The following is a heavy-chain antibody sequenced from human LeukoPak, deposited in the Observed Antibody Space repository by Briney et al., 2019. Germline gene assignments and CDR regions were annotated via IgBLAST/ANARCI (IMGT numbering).Heavy chain of an antibody. CDR3: ARDRPTTQVLVAPLRV. Sequence: ASVKVSCKTSGYTFTGYYIHWVRQAPGQGLEWMGWINPKSGGTHSAQMFQGRVTMTRDTSISTAYMELGRLTSDDTAVYYCARDRPTTQVLVAPLRVWGQGTLVTVSS. D-gene: IGHD2-8*01. J-gene: IGHJ4*02. CDR2: INPKSGGT. CDR1: GYTFTGYY. V-gene: IGHV1-2*02.